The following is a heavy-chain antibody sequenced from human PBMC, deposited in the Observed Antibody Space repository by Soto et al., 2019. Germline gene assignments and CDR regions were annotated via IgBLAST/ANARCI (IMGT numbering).Heavy chain of an antibody. J-gene: IGHJ6*02. CDR2: ISADNGNT. D-gene: IGHD6-13*01. V-gene: IGHV1-3*01. CDR1: GYTFTSYG. CDR3: AREDSSWV. Sequence: ASVKVSCKASGYTFTSYGISWVRQAPGQRLEWMGWISADNGNTKYSQKFQGRVTITRDTSASTAYMELSSLRSEDTAVYYCAREDSSWVWGQGTTVTVSS.